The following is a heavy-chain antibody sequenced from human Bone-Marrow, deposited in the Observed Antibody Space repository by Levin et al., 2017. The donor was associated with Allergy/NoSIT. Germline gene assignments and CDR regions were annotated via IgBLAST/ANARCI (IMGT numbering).Heavy chain of an antibody. CDR2: IGTAADS. CDR3: ARVALPRYCTSTSCSDSGYYFDY. D-gene: IGHD2-2*01. V-gene: IGHV3-13*04. J-gene: IGHJ4*02. Sequence: SCAASGFTFSSYDMHWVRQAIGRGLEWVSAIGTAADSYYSGSVKGRFTVSRDNAKNSFYLQMNSLRAGDTAVYYCARVALPRYCTSTSCSDSGYYFDYWGQGTLVTVSS. CDR1: GFTFSSYD.